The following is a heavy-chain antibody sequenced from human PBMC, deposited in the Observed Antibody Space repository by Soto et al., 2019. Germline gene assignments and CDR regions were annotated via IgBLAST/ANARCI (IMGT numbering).Heavy chain of an antibody. Sequence: EVQLLESGGGLVQPGGSLRLSCAASGFTFGNSAMTWVRQAPGKGLDWVSTISGSGGSIYYADSVKGRFTISRDNSKNTLYLQMNSLRAEDTAEYYCAKSERSGGSGIPQGGAGGPVSPRVWGQGTLVTVSS. V-gene: IGHV3-23*01. CDR2: ISGSGGSI. CDR1: GFTFGNSA. CDR3: AKSERSGGSGIPQGGAGGPVSPRV. D-gene: IGHD3-16*01. J-gene: IGHJ4*02.